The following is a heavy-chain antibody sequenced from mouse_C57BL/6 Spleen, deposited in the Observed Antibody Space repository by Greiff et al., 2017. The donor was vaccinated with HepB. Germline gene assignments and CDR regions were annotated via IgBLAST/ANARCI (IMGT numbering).Heavy chain of an antibody. J-gene: IGHJ4*01. CDR3: ARADSSGPYYYAMDY. D-gene: IGHD3-2*02. CDR2: ISYSGST. Sequence: VQLQQSGPGMVKPSQSLSLTCTVTGYSITSGYDWHWIRHFPGNKLEWMGYISYSGSTNYNPSLKSRISITHDTSKNHFFLKLNSVTTEDTATYYCARADSSGPYYYAMDYWGQGTSVTVSS. CDR1: GYSITSGYD. V-gene: IGHV3-1*01.